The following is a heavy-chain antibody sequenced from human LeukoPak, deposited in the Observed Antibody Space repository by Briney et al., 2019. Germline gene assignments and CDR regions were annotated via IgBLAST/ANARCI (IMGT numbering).Heavy chain of an antibody. CDR2: IYYSGIT. D-gene: IGHD3-22*01. V-gene: IGHV4-39*01. J-gene: IGHJ4*02. CDR3: ASPLHYYDSSGYYSTFDY. CDR1: GGSISSSSYY. Sequence: ETLSLTCTVSGGSISSSSYYWGWIRQPPGKGLEWIGRIYYSGITYYNPSLKIRFPISVDTSKNQFSLKLSSVTAADTAVYYCASPLHYYDSSGYYSTFDYWGQGTLVTVSS.